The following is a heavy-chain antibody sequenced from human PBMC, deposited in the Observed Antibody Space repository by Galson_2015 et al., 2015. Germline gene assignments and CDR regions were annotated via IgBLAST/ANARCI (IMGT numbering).Heavy chain of an antibody. CDR3: AMGIRFLEWLGPIFDY. CDR2: INHSGST. J-gene: IGHJ4*02. Sequence: VYGGSFSGYYWSWIRQPPGKGLEWIGEINHSGSTNYNPSLKSRVTISVDTSKNQFSLKLSSVTAADTAVYYCAMGIRFLEWLGPIFDYWGQGTLVTVSS. D-gene: IGHD3-3*01. CDR1: GGSFSGYY. V-gene: IGHV4-34*01.